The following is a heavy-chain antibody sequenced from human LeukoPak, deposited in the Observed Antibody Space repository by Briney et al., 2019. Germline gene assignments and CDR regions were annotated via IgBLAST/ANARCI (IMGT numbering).Heavy chain of an antibody. CDR2: IKQDGSQK. J-gene: IGHJ4*02. CDR1: GFTFSSNC. V-gene: IGHV3-7*05. D-gene: IGHD6-19*01. CDR3: VAGTTY. Sequence: GGSLRLSCAASGFTFSSNCMNWVRQAPGKGLEWVAIIKQDGSQKYYVDSVKGRFTISRDNARNSLYLQMNSLRAEDTAVYWAVAGTTYWGQGTLVTVSS.